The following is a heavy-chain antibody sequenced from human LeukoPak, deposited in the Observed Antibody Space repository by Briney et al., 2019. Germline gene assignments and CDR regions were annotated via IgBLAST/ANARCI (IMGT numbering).Heavy chain of an antibody. V-gene: IGHV3-21*01. CDR3: ARNQEQWLISPHWFDP. D-gene: IGHD6-19*01. Sequence: PGGSLRLSCAASGFTFSSYSMNWVRQAPGKGLEWVSSISSSSSYIYYADSVKGRFTTSRDNAKNSLYLQMNSLRAEDTAVYYCARNQEQWLISPHWFDPWGQGTLVTVSS. J-gene: IGHJ5*02. CDR1: GFTFSSYS. CDR2: ISSSSSYI.